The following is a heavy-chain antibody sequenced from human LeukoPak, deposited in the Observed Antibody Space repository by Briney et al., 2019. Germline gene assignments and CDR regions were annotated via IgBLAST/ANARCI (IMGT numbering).Heavy chain of an antibody. CDR1: GYTFTRYG. V-gene: IGHV7-4-1*02. CDR2: INTNTGNP. Sequence: ASVKVSCKASGYTFTRYGISWVRQAPGQGLEWMGWINTNTGNPTYAQGFTGRFVFSLDTSVSTAYLQISSLKAEDTAVYYCARAAAAGRDWFDPWGQGTLVTVSS. D-gene: IGHD6-13*01. CDR3: ARAAAAGRDWFDP. J-gene: IGHJ5*02.